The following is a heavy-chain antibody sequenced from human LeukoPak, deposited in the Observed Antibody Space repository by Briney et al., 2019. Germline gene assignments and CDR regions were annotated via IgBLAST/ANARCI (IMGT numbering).Heavy chain of an antibody. CDR1: GFTFSSYW. J-gene: IGHJ4*02. Sequence: GGSLRLSCAASGFTFSSYWMSWVRQAPGKGLEWVANIKQDGSEKYYVDSVKGRFTISRDNAKNSLYLQMNSLRAEDTTLYYCARVHRTKRCFDCWGQGTLVTVFS. D-gene: IGHD2-8*01. V-gene: IGHV3-7*01. CDR3: ARVHRTKRCFDC. CDR2: IKQDGSEK.